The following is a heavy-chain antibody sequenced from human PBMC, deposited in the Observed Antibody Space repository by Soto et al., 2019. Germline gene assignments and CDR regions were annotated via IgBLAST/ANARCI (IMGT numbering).Heavy chain of an antibody. CDR1: GFTFGDYA. Sequence: PVGSLRLSCTASGFTFGDYAMSWFRQAPGKGLEWVGFIRSKAYGGTTEYAASVKGRFTISRDDSKSIAYLQMNSLKTEDTAVYYCTMYSSTYYYYGMDAWGQGTTVTVSS. CDR2: IRSKAYGGTT. V-gene: IGHV3-49*03. D-gene: IGHD6-13*01. J-gene: IGHJ6*02. CDR3: TMYSSTYYYYGMDA.